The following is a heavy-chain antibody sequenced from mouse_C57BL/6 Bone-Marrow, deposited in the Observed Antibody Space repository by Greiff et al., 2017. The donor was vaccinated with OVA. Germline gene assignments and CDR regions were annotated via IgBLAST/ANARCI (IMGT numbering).Heavy chain of an antibody. CDR2: ISGGGGNT. D-gene: IGHD3-2*02. Sequence: EVQLVESGGGLVKPGGSLKLSCAASGFTFSSYTMSWVRQTPEKRLEWVATISGGGGNTYYPDSVKGRFTISRDNATNTLYLQMSSLRSEDTALYYCARHHSSGYVDYWGQGTTLTVSS. J-gene: IGHJ2*01. V-gene: IGHV5-9*01. CDR1: GFTFSSYT. CDR3: ARHHSSGYVDY.